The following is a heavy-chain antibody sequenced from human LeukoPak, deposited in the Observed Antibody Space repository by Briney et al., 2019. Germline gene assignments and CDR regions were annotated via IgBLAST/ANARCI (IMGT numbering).Heavy chain of an antibody. J-gene: IGHJ1*01. CDR3: ARTARLGDL. Sequence: PGRSLRLSCAASGFTFSDYYMSWIRQAPGEGLEYVSYISGSGSDLSYADSVKGRFTISRDNAKNSLYLQMNGLRAEDTAVYYGARTARLGDLRGQGTLVTVSS. V-gene: IGHV3-11*01. CDR1: GFTFSDYY. D-gene: IGHD3-10*01. CDR2: ISGSGSDL.